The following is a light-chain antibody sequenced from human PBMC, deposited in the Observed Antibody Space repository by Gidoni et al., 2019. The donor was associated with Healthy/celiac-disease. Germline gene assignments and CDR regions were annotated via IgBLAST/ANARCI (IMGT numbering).Light chain of an antibody. CDR3: QQYDNLLIT. CDR1: QDISNY. CDR2: DAS. V-gene: IGKV1-33*01. J-gene: IGKJ5*01. Sequence: SVGDRVTITCQASQDISNYLNWYQQKPGKAPKLLIYDASNLETGVPSRFSGSGSGTDFTFTISSLQPEDIATYYCQQYDNLLITFGQGTRLESK.